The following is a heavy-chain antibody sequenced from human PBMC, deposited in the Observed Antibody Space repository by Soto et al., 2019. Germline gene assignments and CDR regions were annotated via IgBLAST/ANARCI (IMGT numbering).Heavy chain of an antibody. CDR2: INPSGGST. CDR1: GYTFTSYY. J-gene: IGHJ6*02. CDR3: ARDLDTAYYYYGMDV. V-gene: IGHV1-46*01. D-gene: IGHD5-18*01. Sequence: QVQLVQSGAEVKKPGASVKVSCKASGYTFTSYYMHWVRQAPGQGLEWMGIINPSGGSTSYAQKFQGRVTMTRDTSTSTVYMELSSLRSEDTAVYYCARDLDTAYYYYGMDVWGQGTTVTVSS.